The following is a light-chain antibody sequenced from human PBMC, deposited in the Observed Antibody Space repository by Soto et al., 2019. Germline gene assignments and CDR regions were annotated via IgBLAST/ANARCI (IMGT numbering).Light chain of an antibody. CDR1: SSDVGSYNL. CDR3: CSYAVL. Sequence: QSALTQPASVSGSPGQSITISCTGTSSDVGSYNLVSWYQQHPGKAPKLMIYEVSKRPSGVSNRFSGSKSGNTASLTISGLLAEDEADYYCCSYAVLFGGGTKLTVL. V-gene: IGLV2-23*02. CDR2: EVS. J-gene: IGLJ2*01.